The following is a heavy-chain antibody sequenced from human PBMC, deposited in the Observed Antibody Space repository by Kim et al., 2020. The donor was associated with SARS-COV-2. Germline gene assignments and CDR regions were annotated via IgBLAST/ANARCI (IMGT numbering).Heavy chain of an antibody. CDR1: GFTFSSYD. Sequence: GGSLRLSCAASGFTFSSYDMHWVRQATGKGLEWVSAIGTAGDTYYPGSVKGRFTISRENAKNSLYLQMNSLRAGDTAVYYCARDKRDILTGYYGMDVWGQGTTVTVSS. CDR2: IGTAGDT. V-gene: IGHV3-13*01. CDR3: ARDKRDILTGYYGMDV. J-gene: IGHJ6*02. D-gene: IGHD3-9*01.